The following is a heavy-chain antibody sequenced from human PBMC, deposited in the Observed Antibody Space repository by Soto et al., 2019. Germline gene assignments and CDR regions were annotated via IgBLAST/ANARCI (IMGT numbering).Heavy chain of an antibody. J-gene: IGHJ4*02. CDR2: IDTSGSST. CDR1: VFIFTNFW. D-gene: IGHD6-13*01. Sequence: GWSLRLSCESSVFIFTNFWMHWVRQVPGKGLVWVSRIDTSGSSTSYADSVKGRFTISRDNAKNTVSLQMNSLRAEDTGVYYCAKDSWYFDLWSQGSLVTVSS. V-gene: IGHV3-74*01. CDR3: AKDSWYFDL.